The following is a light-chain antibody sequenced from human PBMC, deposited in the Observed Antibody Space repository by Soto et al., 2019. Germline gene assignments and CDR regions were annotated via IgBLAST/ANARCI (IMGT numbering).Light chain of an antibody. J-gene: IGKJ2*01. Sequence: EIVLTQSPGTLSLSPGERATLSCRASQSVSSSYLAGYQHKPGQAPRLLIYGASSRATGIQDRFGGSGSGTDFTLTISRLEPEDFAVYYCQHYGSSPHTGGQGTKLEIK. CDR3: QHYGSSPHT. CDR2: GAS. V-gene: IGKV3-20*01. CDR1: QSVSSSY.